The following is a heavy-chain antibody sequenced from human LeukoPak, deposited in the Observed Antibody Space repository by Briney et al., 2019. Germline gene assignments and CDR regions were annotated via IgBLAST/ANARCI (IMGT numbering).Heavy chain of an antibody. Sequence: GASVKVSCKASGYTFTSYDINWVRQATGQGLEWMGWMNPNSGNTGYAQKFQGRVTITRNTSISTAYMELSSLRSEDTAVYYCARDSRYCSSTSCYKGHYYYYYMDVWGKGTTVTVSS. V-gene: IGHV1-8*03. D-gene: IGHD2-2*02. CDR2: MNPNSGNT. J-gene: IGHJ6*03. CDR3: ARDSRYCSSTSCYKGHYYYYYMDV. CDR1: GYTFTSYD.